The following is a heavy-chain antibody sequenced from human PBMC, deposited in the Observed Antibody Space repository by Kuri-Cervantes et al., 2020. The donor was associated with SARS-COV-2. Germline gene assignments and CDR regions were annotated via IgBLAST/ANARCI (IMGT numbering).Heavy chain of an antibody. J-gene: IGHJ4*02. V-gene: IGHV1-2*02. CDR3: ARVSTDVAY. D-gene: IGHD5/OR15-5a*01. CDR1: GYTFTGCY. CDR2: INPNSGGT. Sequence: ASVKVSCKASGYTFTGCYMHWVRQAPGQGLEWMGWINPNSGGTNYAQKFQGRVTITADESTSTAYMELSSLRSEDTAVYYCARVSTDVAYWGQGTLVTVSS.